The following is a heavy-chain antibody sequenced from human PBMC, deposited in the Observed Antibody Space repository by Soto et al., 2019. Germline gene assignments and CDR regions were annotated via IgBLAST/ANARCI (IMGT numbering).Heavy chain of an antibody. CDR1: GFAFSNYW. Sequence: EVQLVESGGGLVQPGGSLRLSCPASGFAFSNYWMHWVRQAPGKGLVWLSRINADGSRTTYADSVRGRFTTSRDNAKNTVYLLMNSLSAEDTAVYYCARIGTGYYYMDVWGKGTTVTVSS. V-gene: IGHV3-74*01. D-gene: IGHD1-1*01. J-gene: IGHJ6*03. CDR2: INADGSRT. CDR3: ARIGTGYYYMDV.